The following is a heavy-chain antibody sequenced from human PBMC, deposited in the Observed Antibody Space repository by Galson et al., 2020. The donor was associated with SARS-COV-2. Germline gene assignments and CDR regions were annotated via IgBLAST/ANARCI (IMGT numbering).Heavy chain of an antibody. D-gene: IGHD6-13*01. V-gene: IGHV3-48*03. CDR1: GFAFSYYE. CDR2: VSTTGGTI. Sequence: GGSLRLSCAASGFAFSYYEMNWVRQAPGKGLEWVSYVSTTGGTIYYADSVKGGFTISRDNAKNSLYLQMNSLRAEDTAVYYCARDLIAASGRAFDYWGQGTLVTVSS. CDR3: ARDLIAASGRAFDY. J-gene: IGHJ4*02.